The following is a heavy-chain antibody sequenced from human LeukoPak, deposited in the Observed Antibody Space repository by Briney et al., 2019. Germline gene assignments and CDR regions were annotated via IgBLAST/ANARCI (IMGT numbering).Heavy chain of an antibody. CDR2: IYTSGST. CDR3: ARDLPHSSSWPIDAFDI. J-gene: IGHJ3*02. V-gene: IGHV4-4*07. CDR1: GGSISSYY. D-gene: IGHD6-13*01. Sequence: SETLSLTCTVSGGSISSYYWSWIRQPAGKGLEWIGRIYTSGSTNYNPSLKSRVTMSVDTSKNQFSLKLSSVTAADTAVYYCARDLPHSSSWPIDAFDIWGQGTMVPVSS.